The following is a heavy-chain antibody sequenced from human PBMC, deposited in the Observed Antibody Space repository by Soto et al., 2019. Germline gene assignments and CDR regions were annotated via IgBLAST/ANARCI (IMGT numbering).Heavy chain of an antibody. V-gene: IGHV3-49*04. CDR1: GFTFGDYA. CDR2: IRSKAYGGTT. Sequence: PGGSLRLSCTASGFTFGDYAMSWVRQAPGKGLEWVGFIRSKAYGGTTEYAASVKGRFTISRDDSKSIAYLQMNSLKTEDTAVYYCTRALPPALRYYYYYGMDVWGQGTTVTVSS. J-gene: IGHJ6*02. CDR3: TRALPPALRYYYYYGMDV.